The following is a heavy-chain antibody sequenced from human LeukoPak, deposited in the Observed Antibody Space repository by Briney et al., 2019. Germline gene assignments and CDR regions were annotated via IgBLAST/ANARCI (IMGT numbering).Heavy chain of an antibody. V-gene: IGHV1-69*05. D-gene: IGHD4-23*01. Sequence: SVKVSCKASGGTFSSYAISWVRQAPGQGLEWMGGIIPIFGTANYAQKFQGRVTITTDESTSTAYMELSSLRSEDTAVYYCAREPVVTGAEYFQHWARAPWSPSPQ. J-gene: IGHJ1*01. CDR2: IIPIFGTA. CDR3: AREPVVTGAEYFQH. CDR1: GGTFSSYA.